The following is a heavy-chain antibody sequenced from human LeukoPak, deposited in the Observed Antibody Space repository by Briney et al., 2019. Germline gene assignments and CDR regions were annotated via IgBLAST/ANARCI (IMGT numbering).Heavy chain of an antibody. D-gene: IGHD2-8*01. CDR1: GFTFIDYY. CDR2: ISGSGTTM. V-gene: IGHV3-11*01. Sequence: GGSLRLSCAASGFTFIDYYMSWIRQTQGKGLEWVSYISGSGTTMEYAKSVKGRFTISRDNAKDSLYLQMNSLEAEDTAVYYCAKGHTYGMIWGQGTLVSVSS. J-gene: IGHJ4*02. CDR3: AKGHTYGMI.